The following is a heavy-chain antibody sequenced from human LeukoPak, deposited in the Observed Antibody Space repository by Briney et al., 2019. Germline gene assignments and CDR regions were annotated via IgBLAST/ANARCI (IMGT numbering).Heavy chain of an antibody. J-gene: IGHJ6*02. D-gene: IGHD3-10*01. CDR2: ISSSGSTI. CDR3: ARAITMVRGSIPYYYGMDV. Sequence: GGSLRLSCAASGFTFSDYYMSWIRQAPGKGLEWVSYISSSGSTIYYADSVKGRFTISRDNAKNSLYLQMNSLRAEDTAVYYCARAITMVRGSIPYYYGMDVWGQGTTVTVSS. CDR1: GFTFSDYY. V-gene: IGHV3-11*01.